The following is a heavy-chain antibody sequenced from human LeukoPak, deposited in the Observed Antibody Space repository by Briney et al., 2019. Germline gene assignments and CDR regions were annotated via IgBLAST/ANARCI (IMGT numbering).Heavy chain of an antibody. CDR1: GGTFSSYA. CDR3: AKDHSRYPYYYDSSGYYYPDAFDI. CDR2: IIPIFGTA. Sequence: ASVKVSCKASGGTFSSYAISWVRQAPGQGLEWMGGIIPIFGTANYAQKFQGRVTITADESTSTAYMELSSLRSEDTAVYYCAKDHSRYPYYYDSSGYYYPDAFDIWGQGTMVTVSS. V-gene: IGHV1-69*13. J-gene: IGHJ3*02. D-gene: IGHD3-22*01.